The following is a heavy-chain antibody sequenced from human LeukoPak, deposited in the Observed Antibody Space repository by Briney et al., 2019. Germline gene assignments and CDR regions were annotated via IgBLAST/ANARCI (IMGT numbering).Heavy chain of an antibody. CDR3: AREGHGGYDGERGGAFDI. CDR2: ISPDASNK. Sequence: PGGSLRLSCAASGFTFNNYGIHWVRQAPGKGLEWMSLISPDASNKYYADSVKGRFTISRDNSRNTLSLQMNSLRPEDTAVYYCAREGHGGYDGERGGAFDIWGQGTTVTVSS. V-gene: IGHV3-30*03. D-gene: IGHD3-10*01. CDR1: GFTFNNYG. J-gene: IGHJ3*02.